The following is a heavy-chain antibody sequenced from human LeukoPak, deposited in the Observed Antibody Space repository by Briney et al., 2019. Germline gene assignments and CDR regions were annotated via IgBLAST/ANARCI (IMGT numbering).Heavy chain of an antibody. Sequence: KTSETLSLTCTVSGYSISSGYYWGWIRQPPGKGLEWIGSIYHSGSTYYNPSLKSRVTISVDTSKNQFSLKLRSVTAADTAVYYCASLYYYGSGSQNPFDYWGQGTLVTVSS. CDR1: GYSISSGYY. D-gene: IGHD3-10*01. V-gene: IGHV4-38-2*02. CDR2: IYHSGST. CDR3: ASLYYYGSGSQNPFDY. J-gene: IGHJ4*02.